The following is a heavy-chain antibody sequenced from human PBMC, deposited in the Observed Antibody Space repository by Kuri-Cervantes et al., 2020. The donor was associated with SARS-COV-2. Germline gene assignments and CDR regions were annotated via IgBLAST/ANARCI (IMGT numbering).Heavy chain of an antibody. CDR1: GFTVSSNE. CDR2: ISGGST. CDR3: ARGMGRYSSSFDY. J-gene: IGHJ4*02. D-gene: IGHD6-6*01. Sequence: ETLSLTCAASGFTVSSNEMSWVRQAPGKGLEWVSSISGGSTYYADSRKGRFTISRDNSKNTLHLQMNSLRAEDTAVYYCARGMGRYSSSFDYWGQGTLVTVSS. V-gene: IGHV3-38-3*01.